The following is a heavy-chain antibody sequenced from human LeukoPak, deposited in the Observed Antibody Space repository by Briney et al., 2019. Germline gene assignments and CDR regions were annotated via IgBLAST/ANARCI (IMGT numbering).Heavy chain of an antibody. CDR2: VYFSGDT. V-gene: IGHV4-59*08. CDR1: RGSVTSYY. J-gene: IGHJ4*02. CDR3: ARHRSKWLQSSFDY. Sequence: SETLSLTCTVSRGSVTSYYWSWIRQPPGKGLEWVGDVYFSGDTKYNPSLQSRVTIPVDTSKNQFSLKLNSVTAADTAVYYCARHRSKWLQSSFDYWGQGTLVTVSS. D-gene: IGHD5-24*01.